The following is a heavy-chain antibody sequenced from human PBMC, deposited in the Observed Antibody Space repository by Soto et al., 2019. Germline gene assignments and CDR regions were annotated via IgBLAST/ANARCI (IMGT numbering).Heavy chain of an antibody. D-gene: IGHD2-21*02. CDR3: VARQIPRLPDY. CDR2: ILVGGHTT. CDR1: TLSVRNYD. Sequence: EVRLLESGGGLVQPGGSLRLSCVDSTLSVRNYDVSWVRQAPGKGLEWLSVILVGGHTTYSADSARGRFTISRDDARNTLYLQMDRLTVEDTAIYYCVARQIPRLPDYWGQGTLVTVSS. V-gene: IGHV3-23*03. J-gene: IGHJ4*02.